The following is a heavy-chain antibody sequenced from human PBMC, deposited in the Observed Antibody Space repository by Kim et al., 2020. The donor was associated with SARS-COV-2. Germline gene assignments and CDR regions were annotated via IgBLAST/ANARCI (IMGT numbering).Heavy chain of an antibody. J-gene: IGHJ4*02. V-gene: IGHV4-39*01. CDR2: IYYSGST. Sequence: SETLSLTCTVSGGSISSSSYYWGWVRQPPGKGLEWIGSIYYSGSTYYNPSLKSRVTISVDTSKNQFSLKLSSVTAADTAVYYCARSTKWSGVDYWGQGTL. D-gene: IGHD3-3*01. CDR3: ARSTKWSGVDY. CDR1: GGSISSSSYY.